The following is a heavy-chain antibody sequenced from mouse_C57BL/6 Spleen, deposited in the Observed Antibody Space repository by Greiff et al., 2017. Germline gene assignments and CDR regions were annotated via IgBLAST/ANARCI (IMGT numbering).Heavy chain of an antibody. CDR2: INPNYGTT. CDR3: ARGYYYGSSYDYAMDY. J-gene: IGHJ4*01. D-gene: IGHD1-1*01. V-gene: IGHV1-39*01. CDR1: GYSFTDYN. Sequence: VQLQQSGPELVKPGASVKISCKASGYSFTDYNMNWVKQSNGKSLEWIGVINPNYGTTSYNQKFKGKATFTVDQSSSSAYMQLNGLTFEDSAVYYGARGYYYGSSYDYAMDYWGQGTSVTVSS.